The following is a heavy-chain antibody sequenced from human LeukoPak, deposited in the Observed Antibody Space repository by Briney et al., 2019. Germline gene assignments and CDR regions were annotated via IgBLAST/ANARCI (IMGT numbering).Heavy chain of an antibody. CDR2: IQNDGSDK. V-gene: IGHV3-30*02. CDR1: GFMFTAHD. CDR3: AKPSGSGVDY. J-gene: IGHJ4*02. Sequence: GGSLRLSCGASGFMFTAHDMHWVRQAPDKGLEWVAFIQNDGSDKYYADSVKGRFTISRDNSKNTLYLQMNSLRREDTAVYFCAKPSGSGVDYWGQGTRVTVSS. D-gene: IGHD1-26*01.